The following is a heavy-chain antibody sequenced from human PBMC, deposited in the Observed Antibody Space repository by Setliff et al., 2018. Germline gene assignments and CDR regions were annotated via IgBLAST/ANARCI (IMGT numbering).Heavy chain of an antibody. CDR3: ARLRGAFDY. CDR1: GCYSRSYY. D-gene: IGHD3-16*01. Sequence: SETLSLTCTVAGCYSRSYYWSWIRQPPGKRLEWIGYIYYSGSTNYNPSLESRVTISVDTSKNHFSLRLNSATAADTAVYYCARLRGAFDYWGQGTLVTVSS. J-gene: IGHJ4*02. V-gene: IGHV4-59*01. CDR2: IYYSGST.